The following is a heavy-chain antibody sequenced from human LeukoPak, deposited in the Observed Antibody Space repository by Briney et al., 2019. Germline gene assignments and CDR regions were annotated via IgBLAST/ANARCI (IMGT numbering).Heavy chain of an antibody. D-gene: IGHD1-7*01. Sequence: PSETLSLTCTVSGGSISSSSYYWAWIRQPPGKGLEWIGTIYYSGSTYYNPSLKSRVTISVDTSKNQFSLKLTSVTAADTALYYCARRASRRNYDYWGQGTLVTVSS. CDR1: GGSISSSSYY. CDR2: IYYSGST. CDR3: ARRASRRNYDY. J-gene: IGHJ4*02. V-gene: IGHV4-39*01.